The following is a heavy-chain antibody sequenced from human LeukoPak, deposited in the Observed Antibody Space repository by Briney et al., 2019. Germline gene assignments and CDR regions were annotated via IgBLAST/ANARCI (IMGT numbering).Heavy chain of an antibody. D-gene: IGHD6-13*01. CDR2: ISAYNGNT. CDR1: GYTFTDNV. CDR3: ARDVALSYSSRAKRAFDI. J-gene: IGHJ3*02. Sequence: ASVTVSCKTSGYTFTDNVITWVRQAPGQGLEWMGWISAYNGNTNYAQKLQGRVTMTTDTSTSTAYTELRSLRSDDTAVYYCARDVALSYSSRAKRAFDIWGQGTMVTVSS. V-gene: IGHV1-18*01.